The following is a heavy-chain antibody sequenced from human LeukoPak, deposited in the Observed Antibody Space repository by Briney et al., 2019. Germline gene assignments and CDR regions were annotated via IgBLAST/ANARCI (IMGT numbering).Heavy chain of an antibody. J-gene: IGHJ4*02. D-gene: IGHD3-10*01. Sequence: GSLSLSYAASGFTFSNAWMSWVRAAPGKGREWVGRIKSKADGGTTCYAAAGKGRFTVSRDGSKKTLYMQMNSLKTEDTAVYYCTTEYYYGSGSFDYWGQGTLVTVSS. CDR1: GFTFSNAW. V-gene: IGHV3-15*01. CDR2: IKSKADGGTT. CDR3: TTEYYYGSGSFDY.